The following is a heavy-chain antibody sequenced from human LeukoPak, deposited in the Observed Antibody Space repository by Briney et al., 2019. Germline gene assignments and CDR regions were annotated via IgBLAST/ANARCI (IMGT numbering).Heavy chain of an antibody. D-gene: IGHD4-17*01. V-gene: IGHV4-59*01. CDR1: GASINSYY. CDR3: ARVRGDYGDFLHFDY. Sequence: SETLSLTCTVSGASINSYYWSWIRQPPGKGLEWIGYIDYSGSTNYNPSNYNPSLKSRVTISVDTSNIKFSLKLSSVTAADTAVYYCARVRGDYGDFLHFDYWGQGTLVTVSS. CDR2: IDYSGSTNYNPS. J-gene: IGHJ4*02.